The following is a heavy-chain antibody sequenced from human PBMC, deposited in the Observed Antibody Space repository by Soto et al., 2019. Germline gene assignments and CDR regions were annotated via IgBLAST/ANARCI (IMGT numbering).Heavy chain of an antibody. D-gene: IGHD6-19*01. J-gene: IGHJ5*01. CDR2: INPHAGVT. Sequence: SVKVACKTSGYTFTGYYIHRVRLDTGQGLEGMVWINPHAGVTNYTQNFQGWVTMTRDTSISTVYMEMTRLKSDDTAVYYCARESGGVAGTLDSWGQGTLVTVSS. V-gene: IGHV1-2*04. CDR3: ARESGGVAGTLDS. CDR1: GYTFTGYY.